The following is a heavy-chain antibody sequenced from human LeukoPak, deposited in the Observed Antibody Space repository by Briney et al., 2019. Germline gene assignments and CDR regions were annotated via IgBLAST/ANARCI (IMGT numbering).Heavy chain of an antibody. CDR3: ARGLFWGGNSEHRYYYYYMDV. J-gene: IGHJ6*03. V-gene: IGHV4-34*01. CDR1: GGSFSGYY. CDR2: INHSGST. Sequence: SETLSLTCAVYGGSFSGYYWSWIRQPPGKGLEWIGEINHSGSTNYNPSLKSRVTISVDTSKNQFSLKLSSVTAADTAVYYCARGLFWGGNSEHRYYYYYMDVWGKGTTVTISS. D-gene: IGHD4-23*01.